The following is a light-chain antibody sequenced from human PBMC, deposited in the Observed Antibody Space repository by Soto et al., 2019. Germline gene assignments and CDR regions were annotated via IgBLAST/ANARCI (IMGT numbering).Light chain of an antibody. Sequence: DIQMTQSPSSLSASVGDRVTITCRASQSISSYLNWYQQKPGKAPKLLIYKASSLESGVPSRFSGSGSGTDFTLTIGRLEPEDFAVYYCQQYGTSLTTFGQGTRLEI. V-gene: IGKV1-39*01. CDR1: QSISSY. J-gene: IGKJ5*01. CDR2: KAS. CDR3: QQYGTSLTT.